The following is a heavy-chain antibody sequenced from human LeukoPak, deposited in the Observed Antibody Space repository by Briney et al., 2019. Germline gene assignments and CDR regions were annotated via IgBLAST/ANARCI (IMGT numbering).Heavy chain of an antibody. CDR1: GGSISSGGYS. Sequence: SETLSLTCAVSGGSISSGGYSWSWIRQPPGKGLEWIGYIYHSGSTYYNPSLKSRVTISVDRSKNQFSLKLSSVTAADTAVYYCAGRGYCPAALHNWFDPWGQGTLVTVSS. J-gene: IGHJ5*02. V-gene: IGHV4-30-2*01. D-gene: IGHD2-15*01. CDR2: IYHSGST. CDR3: AGRGYCPAALHNWFDP.